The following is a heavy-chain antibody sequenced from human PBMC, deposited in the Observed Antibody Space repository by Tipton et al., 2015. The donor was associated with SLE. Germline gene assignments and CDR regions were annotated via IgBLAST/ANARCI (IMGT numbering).Heavy chain of an antibody. J-gene: IGHJ4*02. CDR3: ARGPPSRPNFFDL. V-gene: IGHV4-61*02. CDR1: GGSLSIGYYY. Sequence: TLSLTCSVSGGSLSIGYYYWSWIRQPAGKGLEWIGRVYASGSTHYNPSLNSRVIIAVDTSKNQFSLKLTSVTAADTAVYYCARGPPSRPNFFDLWGRGTLVTVSS. D-gene: IGHD6-6*01. CDR2: VYASGST.